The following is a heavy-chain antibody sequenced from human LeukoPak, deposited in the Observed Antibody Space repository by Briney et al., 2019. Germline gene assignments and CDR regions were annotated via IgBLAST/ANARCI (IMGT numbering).Heavy chain of an antibody. CDR1: GFTFSSYG. J-gene: IGHJ4*02. Sequence: GGSLRLPCAASGFTFSSYGMHWVRQAPGKGLEWVAVISYDGSNKYYADSVKGRFTISRDNSKNTLYLQMNSLRAEDTAVYYCARVYGSSDYWGQGTLVTVSS. CDR2: ISYDGSNK. V-gene: IGHV3-30*03. D-gene: IGHD4-17*01. CDR3: ARVYGSSDY.